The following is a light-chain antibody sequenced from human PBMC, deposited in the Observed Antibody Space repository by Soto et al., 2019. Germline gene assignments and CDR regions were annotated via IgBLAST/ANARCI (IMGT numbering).Light chain of an antibody. V-gene: IGKV3-20*01. CDR2: DAS. Sequence: EIVLTQSPGTLSLSPGERATLSCRASQSVSSSYLAWYQQKPGQAPRLLIYDASNRATGIPARFSGSGSGTDFTLTISSLQPDDFATYYCQHYNSYSEAFGQGSKVDI. CDR3: QHYNSYSEA. J-gene: IGKJ1*01. CDR1: QSVSSSY.